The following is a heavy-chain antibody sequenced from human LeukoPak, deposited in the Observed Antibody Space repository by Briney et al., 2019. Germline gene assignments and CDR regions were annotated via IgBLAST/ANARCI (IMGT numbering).Heavy chain of an antibody. CDR1: VFTLSTYS. J-gene: IGHJ4*02. V-gene: IGHV3-21*01. CDR2: ISGSSSDL. D-gene: IGHD2-15*01. CDR3: ARGQRWYFYFDY. Sequence: PGGSLRLSCAASVFTLSTYSMNWVSQAPGKGLEWFSSISGSSSDLYYADSVRGRFAISRDNPKNSLYLQMNSLRGEDTAVYYCARGQRWYFYFDYWGEGTLVTVSS.